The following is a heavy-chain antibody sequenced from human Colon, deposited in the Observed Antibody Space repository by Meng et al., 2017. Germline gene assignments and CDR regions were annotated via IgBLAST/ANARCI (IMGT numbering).Heavy chain of an antibody. CDR2: ISGSGDNT. J-gene: IGHJ4*02. D-gene: IGHD6-19*01. Sequence: EVWVVESGGGLVKPGVSLRRSRAAFGLNFSSYAMSLVRQGPGKGLGWVSAISGSGDNTYYADSVKGRFTISRDNSKNTLSLQMNALRVEDTAVYYCAKESPYDSGLRLYYFDYWGQGTLVTVSS. CDR3: AKESPYDSGLRLYYFDY. V-gene: IGHV3-23*04. CDR1: GLNFSSYA.